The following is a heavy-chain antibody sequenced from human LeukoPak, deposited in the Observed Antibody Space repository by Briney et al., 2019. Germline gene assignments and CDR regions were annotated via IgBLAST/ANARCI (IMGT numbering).Heavy chain of an antibody. CDR1: GFNVTTNY. CDR2: ISGSGGST. CDR3: AKDSQWLGSDY. Sequence: GGSLRLSCAASGFNVTTNYMSWVRQAPGKGLEWVSAISGSGGSTYYADSVKGRFTISRDNSKNTLYLQMNSLRAEDTAVYYCAKDSQWLGSDYWGQGTLVTVSS. D-gene: IGHD6-19*01. V-gene: IGHV3-23*01. J-gene: IGHJ4*02.